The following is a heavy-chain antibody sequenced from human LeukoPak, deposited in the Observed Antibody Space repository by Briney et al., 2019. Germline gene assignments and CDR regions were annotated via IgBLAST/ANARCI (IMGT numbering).Heavy chain of an antibody. CDR1: GVSINTCCYY. V-gene: IGHV4-61*01. CDR2: KYYSGST. Sequence: SETLSLTCDVSGVSINTCCYYWTWIRQPPGKGLERIGYKYYSGSTRYNSSLRSRLTISLDSSKNQFSLRLTSVTAADTAVYYCARGRSYGFDFDSWGPGTLVIVSS. D-gene: IGHD5-18*01. J-gene: IGHJ4*02. CDR3: ARGRSYGFDFDS.